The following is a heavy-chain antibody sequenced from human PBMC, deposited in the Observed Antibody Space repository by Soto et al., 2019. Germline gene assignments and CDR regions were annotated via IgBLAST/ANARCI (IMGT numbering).Heavy chain of an antibody. CDR1: GFTFSSYG. J-gene: IGHJ6*02. Sequence: QPGGSLRLSCAASGFTFSSYGMHWVRQAPGKGLEWVAVIWYDGSNKYYADSVKGRFTISRDNSKNTLYLQMNSLRAEDTAVYYCARDLPAAGHREGYYGMDVWGQGTTVTVS. D-gene: IGHD6-13*01. CDR3: ARDLPAAGHREGYYGMDV. CDR2: IWYDGSNK. V-gene: IGHV3-33*01.